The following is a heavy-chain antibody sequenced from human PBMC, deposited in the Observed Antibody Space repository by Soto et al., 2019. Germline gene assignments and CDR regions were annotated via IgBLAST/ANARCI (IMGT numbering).Heavy chain of an antibody. D-gene: IGHD4-17*01. CDR1: NASTSSYY. J-gene: IGHJ6*02. CDR2: MAPSGSS. V-gene: IGHV4-59*01. Sequence: QVRLQESGPGLVKPSETLSLTCTVSNASTSSYYWSWIRQPPGKRLEWIGYMAPSGSSKYNPSLAVRVTISVDTSNNQFSLKLTSVTAADTAVYYCARDGNFGDDIHDYYGMDVWGRGTTVTVSS. CDR3: ARDGNFGDDIHDYYGMDV.